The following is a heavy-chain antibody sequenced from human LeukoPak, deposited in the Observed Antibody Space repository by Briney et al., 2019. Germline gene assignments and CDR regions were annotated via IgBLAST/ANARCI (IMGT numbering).Heavy chain of an antibody. CDR2: ISAYNGNT. V-gene: IGHV1-18*01. J-gene: IGHJ6*02. D-gene: IGHD1-1*01. Sequence: ASVKVSCKGSGYTFTSYGISWGRQAPGQGLGWVGWISAYNGNTNYAQKLQGRVTMTTDTSTSTAYMELRSLRSDDTAVYYCARSGSGGYYYGMDVWGQGTTVTVSS. CDR1: GYTFTSYG. CDR3: ARSGSGGYYYGMDV.